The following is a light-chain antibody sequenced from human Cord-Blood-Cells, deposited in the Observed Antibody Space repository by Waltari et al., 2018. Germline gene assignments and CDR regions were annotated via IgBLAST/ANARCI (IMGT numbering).Light chain of an antibody. CDR1: SSDVGGYNY. CDR2: DVS. CDR3: SSYTSSSTPVV. V-gene: IGLV2-14*01. Sequence: QSALTQPASVSGSPGQSITISCTGTSSDVGGYNYVSWYQQHPGKAPKLMIYDVSKRPSGVSTRLAGSKSGNTASLTISGLQAEDEADYYCSSYTSSSTPVVFGGGTKLTVL. J-gene: IGLJ2*01.